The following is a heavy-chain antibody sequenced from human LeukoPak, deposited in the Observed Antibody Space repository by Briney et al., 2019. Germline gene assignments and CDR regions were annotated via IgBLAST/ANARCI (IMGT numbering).Heavy chain of an antibody. CDR3: AREEVSFDM. D-gene: IGHD1-14*01. Sequence: GASVKVSCKASGYTFTDYYMDWVRQAPGQGLEWMGWINPNSGGTKYAQRFQGRVTMTRDTSISTAYMELSRLRSDDTAVYYCAREEVSFDMWGQGTMVTVSS. CDR1: GYTFTDYY. J-gene: IGHJ3*02. V-gene: IGHV1-2*02. CDR2: INPNSGGT.